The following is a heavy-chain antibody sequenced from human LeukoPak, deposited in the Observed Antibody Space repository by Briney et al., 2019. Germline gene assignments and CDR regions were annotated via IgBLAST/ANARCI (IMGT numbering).Heavy chain of an antibody. CDR2: ISGSDGST. D-gene: IGHD3-9*01. CDR3: AKDITTDYYYLDY. CDR1: GFTFISYA. V-gene: IGHV3-23*01. Sequence: GGSLRLSCADSGFTFISYAMSWVSQAPGKGLEWISAISGSDGSTYYADSVKGRITISRENTKNTLYLQMNSLRAEDTAVYYCAKDITTDYYYLDYGGQGTLVTVSS. J-gene: IGHJ4*02.